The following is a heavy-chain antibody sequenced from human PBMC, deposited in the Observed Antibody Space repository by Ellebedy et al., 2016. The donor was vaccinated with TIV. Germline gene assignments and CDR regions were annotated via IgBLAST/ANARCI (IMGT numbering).Heavy chain of an antibody. CDR3: ARDPTDFWSGHGLDYYYGMDV. CDR1: GFTFSSYG. V-gene: IGHV3-33*01. J-gene: IGHJ6*02. Sequence: GGSLRLXCAASGFTFSSYGMHWVRQAPGKGLEWVAVIWYDGSNKYYADSVKGRFTISRDNSKNTLYLQMNSLRAEDTAVYYCARDPTDFWSGHGLDYYYGMDVWGQGTTVTVSS. D-gene: IGHD3-3*01. CDR2: IWYDGSNK.